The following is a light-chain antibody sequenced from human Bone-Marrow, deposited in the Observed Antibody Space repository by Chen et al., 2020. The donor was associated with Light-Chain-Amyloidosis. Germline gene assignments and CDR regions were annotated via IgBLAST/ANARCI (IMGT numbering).Light chain of an antibody. V-gene: IGLV1-51*01. CDR3: GAWDISLSGRV. CDR1: SSNIGKNY. Sequence: QSALTQPPSLSASPGQNFTISCSGSSSNIGKNYVSWYQQLPGTAPKLLIYYSNKRPAGIPDRFSGTQSRTSAALGITGLQTGDEADYYCGAWDISLSGRVFGGGTRLTVL. CDR2: YSN. J-gene: IGLJ3*02.